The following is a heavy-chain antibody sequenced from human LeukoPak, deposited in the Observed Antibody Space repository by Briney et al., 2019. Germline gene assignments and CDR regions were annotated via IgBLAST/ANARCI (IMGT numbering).Heavy chain of an antibody. V-gene: IGHV3-74*01. D-gene: IGHD1-1*01. CDR1: GFTSSNYW. CDR2: INSDGSST. Sequence: GGSLRLSCAVSGFTSSNYWMYWVRQAPGKRLVWVARINSDGSSTTYADFVEGRFTISRDNTKSMLHLQMHSLRVDDSAVYFCTRTTTTADWYFDLWGRGTLVTVSS. J-gene: IGHJ2*01. CDR3: TRTTTTADWYFDL.